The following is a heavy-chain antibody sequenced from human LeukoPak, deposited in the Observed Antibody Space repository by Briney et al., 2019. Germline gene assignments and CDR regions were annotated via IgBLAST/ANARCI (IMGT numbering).Heavy chain of an antibody. CDR3: ASGYCSSTSCSLHPSPWAYYYYGMDV. J-gene: IGHJ6*02. CDR2: INPNSGGT. D-gene: IGHD2-2*01. Sequence: GASVKVSCKASGYTFTGYYMHWVRQAPGQGLEWMGWINPNSGGTNYAQKFQGRVTMTRDTSISTAYMELSRLRSDDTAVYYCASGYCSSTSCSLHPSPWAYYYYGMDVWSQGTTVTVSS. V-gene: IGHV1-2*02. CDR1: GYTFTGYY.